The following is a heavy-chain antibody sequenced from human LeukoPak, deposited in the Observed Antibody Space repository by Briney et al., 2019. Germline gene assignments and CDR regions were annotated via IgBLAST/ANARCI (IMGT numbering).Heavy chain of an antibody. J-gene: IGHJ4*02. Sequence: SETLSLTCSVSGGSISSSSHYWGWIRQPPGKGLEWIGHTFSSGTTYYNPSLQSRVTISADTSKNPFSLKVNSVSAADTAVYYCARRNSGWPFDWWGPGSLVTVSS. V-gene: IGHV4-39*01. CDR3: ARRNSGWPFDW. CDR2: TFSSGTT. CDR1: GGSISSSSHY. D-gene: IGHD6-19*01.